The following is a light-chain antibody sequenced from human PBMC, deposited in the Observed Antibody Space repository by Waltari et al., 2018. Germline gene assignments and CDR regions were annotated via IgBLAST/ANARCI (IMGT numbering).Light chain of an antibody. Sequence: QSVLTQPPSVSAAPGQKVTISCSGSSSNIGTNYVSWYQQLPGTAPKLLIYENNKPPSGIPDRFSASKSGTSATLGITGLQTGDEADYYCGTWDTSLSAGMFGGGTKLTVL. CDR1: SSNIGTNY. V-gene: IGLV1-51*02. J-gene: IGLJ3*02. CDR3: GTWDTSLSAGM. CDR2: ENN.